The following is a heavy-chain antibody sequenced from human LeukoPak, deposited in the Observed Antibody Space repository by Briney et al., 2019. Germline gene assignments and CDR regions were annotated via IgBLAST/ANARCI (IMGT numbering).Heavy chain of an antibody. V-gene: IGHV4-61*02. CDR2: IYTSGST. CDR3: ARRAGAVVVAARRRNWFDP. J-gene: IGHJ5*02. CDR1: GGSISSGTYY. D-gene: IGHD2-15*01. Sequence: SETLSLTCTVSGGSISSGTYYWSWIRQTAGKGLEWIGRIYTSGSTNYNPSLKSRVTISVDTSKNQFSLKLSSVTAADTAVYYCARRAGAVVVAARRRNWFDPWGQGTLVTVSS.